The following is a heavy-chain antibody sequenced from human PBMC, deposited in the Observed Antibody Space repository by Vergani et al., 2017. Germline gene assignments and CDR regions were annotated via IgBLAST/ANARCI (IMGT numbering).Heavy chain of an antibody. V-gene: IGHV1-2*02. J-gene: IGHJ6*02. CDR2: INPNRGGT. D-gene: IGHD2-2*01. CDR1: GYTFTGNY. CDR3: ARVGLGYCSSTSCNYGMDV. Sequence: QVQLVQSGAEVKKPGASVKVSCKAPGYTFTGNYMHWVRQAPGQGLEWMGWINPNRGGTNYAQKFQGRGTMARDTSISTAYMELSRLRSDDTAVYYCARVGLGYCSSTSCNYGMDVWGQGTTVTVSS.